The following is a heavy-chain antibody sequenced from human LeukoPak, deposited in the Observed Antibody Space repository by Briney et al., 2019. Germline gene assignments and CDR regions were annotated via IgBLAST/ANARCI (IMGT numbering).Heavy chain of an antibody. CDR1: GGSISSYY. Sequence: SETLSLTCTVSGGSISSYYWSWIRQPAGKGLGWIGRIYTSGSTNYNPSLKSRVTMSVDTSKNQFSLKLSSVTAADTAVYYCARDRRDYGGYYYYMDVWGKGTTVTVSS. V-gene: IGHV4-4*07. J-gene: IGHJ6*03. CDR2: IYTSGST. CDR3: ARDRRDYGGYYYYMDV. D-gene: IGHD4-23*01.